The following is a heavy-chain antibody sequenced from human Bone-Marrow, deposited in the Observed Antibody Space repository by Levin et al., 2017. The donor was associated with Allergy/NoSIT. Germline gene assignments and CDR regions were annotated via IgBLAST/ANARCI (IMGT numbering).Heavy chain of an antibody. J-gene: IGHJ3*02. CDR2: ISWNSGSI. D-gene: IGHD3-22*01. V-gene: IGHV3-9*01. CDR3: AKDRMDDSSGYIFDI. CDR1: GFTFDDYA. Sequence: GGSLRLSCAASGFTFDDYAMHWVRQAPGKGLEWVSGISWNSGSIGYADSVKGRFTISRDNAKNSLYLQMNSLRAEDTALYYCAKDRMDDSSGYIFDIWGQGTMVTVSS.